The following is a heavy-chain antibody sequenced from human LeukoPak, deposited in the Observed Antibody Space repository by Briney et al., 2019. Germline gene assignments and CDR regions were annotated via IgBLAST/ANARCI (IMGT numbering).Heavy chain of an antibody. Sequence: SLRLSCAASGFTFSSYSMNWGRQAPGEGLEWVSSISSSYNYIYYADSLKGRFTVSRDNARNSLYLQMNSLRAKDTAVYYCAREFYSYGVFDYWGQGTLVTVSS. CDR2: ISSSYNYI. D-gene: IGHD5-18*01. V-gene: IGHV3-21*01. CDR3: AREFYSYGVFDY. J-gene: IGHJ4*02. CDR1: GFTFSSYS.